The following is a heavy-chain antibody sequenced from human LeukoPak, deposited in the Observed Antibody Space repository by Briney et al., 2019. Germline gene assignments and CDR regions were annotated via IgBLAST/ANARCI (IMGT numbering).Heavy chain of an antibody. J-gene: IGHJ5*02. D-gene: IGHD2-21*01. V-gene: IGHV3-23*01. CDR1: GFTFSSYA. CDR2: ISGSGGST. CDR3: AKAGIPRTLDP. Sequence: GGFLRLSXAASGFTFSSYAMSWVRQAPGKGLEWVSAISGSGGSTYYADSVKGRFTISRDNSKNTLYLQMNSLRAEDTAVYYCAKAGIPRTLDPWGQGTLVTVSS.